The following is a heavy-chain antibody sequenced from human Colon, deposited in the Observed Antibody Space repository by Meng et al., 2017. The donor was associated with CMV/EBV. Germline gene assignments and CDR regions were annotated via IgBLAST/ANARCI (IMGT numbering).Heavy chain of an antibody. CDR2: ISGSGGST. J-gene: IGHJ4*02. D-gene: IGHD2-2*01. V-gene: IGHV3-23*01. Sequence: GESLKISCAASGFTFSSYAMSWVRQAPGKGLEWVSAISGSGGSTYYADSVKGRFTISRDNSKNTLYLQMNSLRAEDTAVYYCARDVGGFCRSTACHARNDYWGRGTLVTVSS. CDR3: ARDVGGFCRSTACHARNDY. CDR1: GFTFSSYA.